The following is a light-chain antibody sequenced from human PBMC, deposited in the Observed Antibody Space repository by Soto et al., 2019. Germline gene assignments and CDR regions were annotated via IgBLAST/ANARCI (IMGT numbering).Light chain of an antibody. V-gene: IGKV1-5*03. CDR1: QSISTY. Sequence: DIQMTQSPSTLSASVGDRVTITCRASQSISTYLAWYQQKPGKAPKLLIYKASSLESGVPSRFIGSGSGTXXTXXXXSLQPDAFXXXXXQQYNSYSPFGGGTKVEIK. CDR3: QQYNSYSP. J-gene: IGKJ4*02. CDR2: KAS.